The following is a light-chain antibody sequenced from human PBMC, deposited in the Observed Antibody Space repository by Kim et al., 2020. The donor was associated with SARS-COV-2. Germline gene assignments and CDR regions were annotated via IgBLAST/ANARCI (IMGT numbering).Light chain of an antibody. V-gene: IGLV1-40*01. CDR3: QSYDSSLSAYVV. Sequence: VTISCTGSSANSGAGYDVHWYQQLPGTAPKRLIYGNSNRPSGVPDRFSGSKSGTSASLAITGLQAEDEADYYCQSYDSSLSAYVVFGGGTQLTVL. CDR1: SANSGAGYD. J-gene: IGLJ2*01. CDR2: GNS.